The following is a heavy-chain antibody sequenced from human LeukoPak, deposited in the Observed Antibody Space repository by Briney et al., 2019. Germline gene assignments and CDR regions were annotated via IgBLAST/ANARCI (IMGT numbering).Heavy chain of an antibody. CDR2: ISSSGGST. CDR3: ARATSGDCSSTSCYRYYYYMDV. CDR1: GFTFGSFV. J-gene: IGHJ6*03. D-gene: IGHD2-2*02. V-gene: IGHV3-23*01. Sequence: GGSLRLSCVGSGFTFGSFVMSWVRQAPGKGLEWVSSISSSGGSTYYADSVKGRFTISRDNSKNTLYLQMNSLRAEDTAVYYCARATSGDCSSTSCYRYYYYMDVWGKGTTVTVSS.